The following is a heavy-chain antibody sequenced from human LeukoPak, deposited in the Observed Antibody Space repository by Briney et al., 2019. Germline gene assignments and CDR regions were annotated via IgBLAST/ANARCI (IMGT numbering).Heavy chain of an antibody. Sequence: ASVKVSCKASGYTFTSHAIHWVRQAPGQRLEWMGWIKAGNGNTKFSQKFQGRVTITRDTSASTAYMELSSLRSEDTAVYYCAKEMTTITTPNVMDVWGQGTTVTVSS. J-gene: IGHJ6*02. V-gene: IGHV1-3*01. D-gene: IGHD5-24*01. CDR1: GYTFTSHA. CDR3: AKEMTTITTPNVMDV. CDR2: IKAGNGNT.